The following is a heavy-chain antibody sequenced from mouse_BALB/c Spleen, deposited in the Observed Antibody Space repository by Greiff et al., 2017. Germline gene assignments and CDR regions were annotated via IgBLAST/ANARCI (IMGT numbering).Heavy chain of an antibody. CDR3: ARCITTVPFDY. D-gene: IGHD1-1*01. CDR2: ISSGGGST. Sequence: VQLKESGGGLVKPGGSLKLSCAASGFAFSSYDMSWVRQTPEKRLEWVAYISSGGGSTYYPDTVKGRFTISRDNAKNTLYLQMSSLKSEDTAMYYCARCITTVPFDYWGQGTTLTVSS. CDR1: GFAFSSYD. V-gene: IGHV5-12-1*01. J-gene: IGHJ2*01.